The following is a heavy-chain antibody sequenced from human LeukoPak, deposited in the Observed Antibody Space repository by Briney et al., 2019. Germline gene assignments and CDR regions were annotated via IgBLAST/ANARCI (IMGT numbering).Heavy chain of an antibody. CDR2: IKSKTDGGTT. V-gene: IGHV3-15*01. J-gene: IGHJ4*02. CDR3: TAVIAAAGKIDY. CDR1: GFTFSSYS. Sequence: GGSLRLSCAASGFTFSSYSMNWVRQAPGKGLEWVGRIKSKTDGGTTDYAAPVKGRFTISRDDSKNTLYLQMNSLKTEDTAVYYCTAVIAAAGKIDYWGQGTLVTVSS. D-gene: IGHD6-13*01.